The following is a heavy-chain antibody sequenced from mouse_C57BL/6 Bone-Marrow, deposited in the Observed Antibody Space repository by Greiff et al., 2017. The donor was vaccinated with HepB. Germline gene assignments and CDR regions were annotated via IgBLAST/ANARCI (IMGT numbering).Heavy chain of an antibody. J-gene: IGHJ3*01. CDR3: ARKIYYDYDGAY. D-gene: IGHD2-4*01. Sequence: QVQLQQPGAELVKPGASVKLSCKASGYTFTSYWMQWVKQRPGQGLEWIGEIDPSDSYTNYNQKFKGKATLTVDTSSSTAYMQLSSLTSEDSAVYYCARKIYYDYDGAYWGQETLVTVSA. CDR1: GYTFTSYW. CDR2: IDPSDSYT. V-gene: IGHV1-50*01.